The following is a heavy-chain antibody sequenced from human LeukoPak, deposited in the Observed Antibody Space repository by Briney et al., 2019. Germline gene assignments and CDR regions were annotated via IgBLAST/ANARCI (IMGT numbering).Heavy chain of an antibody. J-gene: IGHJ4*02. Sequence: ASVKVSCKASGYTFTSYYMHWVRQAPGQGLEWMGIINPSGGSTSYAQKFQGRVTMTRDTSTSTVYMELSSLRSEDTAVYYCARERRYYDSSGYYYPPLDYWGQGTLVTVSS. CDR2: INPSGGST. V-gene: IGHV1-46*01. D-gene: IGHD3-22*01. CDR1: GYTFTSYY. CDR3: ARERRYYDSSGYYYPPLDY.